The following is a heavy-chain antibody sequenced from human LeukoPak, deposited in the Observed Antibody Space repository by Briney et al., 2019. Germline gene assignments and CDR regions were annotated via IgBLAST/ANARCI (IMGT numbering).Heavy chain of an antibody. CDR1: GGSISSGGYY. CDR3: ARVENVIYYDSRAGASDI. J-gene: IGHJ3*02. Sequence: SETLSLTCTVSGGSISSGGYYWSWIRQHPGKGLEWIGYIYYSGSTYYNPSLKSRVTISVDTSKNQFSLKLSSVTAADTAVYYCARVENVIYYDSRAGASDIWGQGTMVTVSS. CDR2: IYYSGST. D-gene: IGHD3-22*01. V-gene: IGHV4-31*03.